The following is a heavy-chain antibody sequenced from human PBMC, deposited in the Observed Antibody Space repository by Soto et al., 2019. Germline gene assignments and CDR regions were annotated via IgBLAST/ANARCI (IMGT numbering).Heavy chain of an antibody. J-gene: IGHJ5*02. D-gene: IGHD3-16*01. CDR2: IYYTGTT. V-gene: IGHV4-30-4*01. CDR3: DRVGVYQGGFDP. CDR1: GASIRSGDFY. Sequence: QVQLQESGPGLVKPSQTLSLTCLVSGASIRSGDFYWTWIRQSPGKGLEWIGYIYYTGTTYYIPSLRSRASMSVDTSKNQFSLNLTYVTAADTAVYYCDRVGVYQGGFDPWSPGTLVTVSS.